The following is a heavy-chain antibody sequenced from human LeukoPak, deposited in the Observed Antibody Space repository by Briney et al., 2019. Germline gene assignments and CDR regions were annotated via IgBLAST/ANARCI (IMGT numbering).Heavy chain of an antibody. D-gene: IGHD1-26*01. J-gene: IGHJ4*02. CDR2: INHSGST. Sequence: SETLSLTCAVYGGSFSGYYWSWIRQPPGKGLEWIGEINHSGSTNYNPSLKSRVTISVDTSKNHFSLKLSSVTAADTAVYYCARGRWELLRFYFDYWGQGTLVTVSS. V-gene: IGHV4-34*01. CDR3: ARGRWELLRFYFDY. CDR1: GGSFSGYY.